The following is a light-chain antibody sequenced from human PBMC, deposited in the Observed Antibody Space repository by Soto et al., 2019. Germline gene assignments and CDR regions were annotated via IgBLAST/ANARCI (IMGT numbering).Light chain of an antibody. CDR1: QSVSIW. J-gene: IGKJ1*01. CDR2: KSS. V-gene: IGKV1-5*03. CDR3: QQFNTSPWT. Sequence: DIRMTQSPSTLSASEGERVTMSCRASQSVSIWLAWYQQKPGRAPKLLIYKSSILATGVPSRFSGSGSGTEFTLTISSLQPEDFATYYCQQFNTSPWTFGQGTKVDIK.